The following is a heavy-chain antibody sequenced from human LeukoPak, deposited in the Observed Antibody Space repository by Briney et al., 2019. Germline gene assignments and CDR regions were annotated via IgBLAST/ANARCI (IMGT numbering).Heavy chain of an antibody. J-gene: IGHJ3*02. CDR3: ARASDVVVIKGGVYAFDI. Sequence: KISCKGSGGTFSSYAISWVRQAPGQGLEWMGRIIPIFGTANYAQKFQGRVTITTDESTSTAYMELSSLRSEDTAVYYCARASDVVVIKGGVYAFDIWGQGTMVTVSS. V-gene: IGHV1-69*05. CDR2: IIPIFGTA. D-gene: IGHD3-22*01. CDR1: GGTFSSYA.